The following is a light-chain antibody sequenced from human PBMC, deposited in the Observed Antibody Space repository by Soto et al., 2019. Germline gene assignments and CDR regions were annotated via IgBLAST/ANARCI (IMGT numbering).Light chain of an antibody. CDR1: QIVASDY. CDR2: GAF. CDR3: HQYGKSPRT. V-gene: IGKV3-20*01. J-gene: IGKJ1*01. Sequence: IVLTQSPRTLPLSPGERVTHSCRASQIVASDYLAWYHQAPGQAPRLLIYGAFNRAAGISDRFSGSGSGTDFTLSINNLEAGDVGVYFCHQYGKSPRTFGQGTKVDI.